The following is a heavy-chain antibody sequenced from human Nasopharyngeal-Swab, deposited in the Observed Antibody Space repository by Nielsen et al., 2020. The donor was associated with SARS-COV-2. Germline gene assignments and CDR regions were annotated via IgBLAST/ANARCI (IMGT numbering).Heavy chain of an antibody. V-gene: IGHV3-48*04. CDR2: ISSSGSTI. J-gene: IGHJ3*02. CDR1: GFTFSTSW. D-gene: IGHD3-9*01. Sequence: GGSLRLSCAASGFTFSTSWMHWVRQAPGKGLEWVSYISSSGSTIYYADSVKGRFTISRDNAKNSLYLQMNSLRAEDTAVYYCAREGGDYDILTGYSDDAFDIWGQGTMVTVSS. CDR3: AREGGDYDILTGYSDDAFDI.